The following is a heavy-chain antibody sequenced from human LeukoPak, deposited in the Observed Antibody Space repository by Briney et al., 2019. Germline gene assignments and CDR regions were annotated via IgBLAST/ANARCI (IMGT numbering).Heavy chain of an antibody. CDR1: GFTFDDYT. CDR3: AKETSASRGFDY. CDR2: ISWDGGST. Sequence: GGSLRLSCAASGFTFDDYTMHWVRQAPGKGLEWVSLISWDGGSTYYADSVKGRFTISRDNSKNSLYLQMNSPRTEDTALYYCAKETSASRGFDYWGQGTLVTVSS. V-gene: IGHV3-43*01. J-gene: IGHJ4*02. D-gene: IGHD1-26*01.